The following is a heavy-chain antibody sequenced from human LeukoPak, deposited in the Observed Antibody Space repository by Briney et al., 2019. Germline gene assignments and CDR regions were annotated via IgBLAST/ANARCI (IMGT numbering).Heavy chain of an antibody. CDR1: GFTFSSYG. CDR2: ISGRGGWT. Sequence: VGSLRLSCAASGFTFSSYGMTWVRQAPGEGLERGSLISGRGGWTYYAHSVKSRFNISRDNSKITLYLQMKSLRAEDTAVYYCAKCTGWDSSGWPSDCWGRGTLVTVSS. CDR3: AKCTGWDSSGWPSDC. J-gene: IGHJ4*02. V-gene: IGHV3-23*01. D-gene: IGHD6-19*01.